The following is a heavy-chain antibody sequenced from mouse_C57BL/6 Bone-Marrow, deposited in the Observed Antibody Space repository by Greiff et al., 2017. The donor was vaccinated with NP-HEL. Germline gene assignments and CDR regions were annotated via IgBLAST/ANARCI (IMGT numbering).Heavy chain of an antibody. Sequence: EVQLVESGGGLVQPGGSLSLSCAASGFTFTDYYMSWVRQPPGKALEWLGFIRNKANGYTTEYSASVKGRFTTSRDNSQSILYLQMNALRAEDSATYYCARWGLPGAMDYWGQGTSVTVSS. J-gene: IGHJ4*01. CDR2: IRNKANGYTT. V-gene: IGHV7-3*01. CDR3: ARWGLPGAMDY. CDR1: GFTFTDYY. D-gene: IGHD3-1*01.